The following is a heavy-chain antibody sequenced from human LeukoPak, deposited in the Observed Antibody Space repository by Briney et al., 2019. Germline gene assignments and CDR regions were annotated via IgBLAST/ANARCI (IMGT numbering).Heavy chain of an antibody. CDR3: AKVAPQYCSHTSCYPTYYGLDA. D-gene: IGHD2-2*01. V-gene: IGHV3-23*01. CDR1: GFTFSNYA. J-gene: IGHJ6*02. Sequence: GGSLRLSCAASGFTFSNYAMTWVRQAPGKGLEWVSVISDSGGGTYYADSVKGRFSVSRDNFKNTLFLQTNYLTVEDTAVYYCAKVAPQYCSHTSCYPTYYGLDAWGQGTTVTVSS. CDR2: ISDSGGGT.